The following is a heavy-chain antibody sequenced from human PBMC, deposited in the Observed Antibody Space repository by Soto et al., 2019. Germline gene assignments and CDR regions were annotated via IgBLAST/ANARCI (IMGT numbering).Heavy chain of an antibody. CDR2: IYYSGST. D-gene: IGHD6-19*01. Sequence: SETLSLTCTVSCGSISSSSYYWGWIRQPPGKGLEWIGSIYYSGSTYYNPSLKSRVTISVDTSKNQFSLKLSSVTAADTAVYYCARGAVAGTIFDYWGQGTLVTVSS. CDR1: CGSISSSSYY. V-gene: IGHV4-39*01. J-gene: IGHJ4*02. CDR3: ARGAVAGTIFDY.